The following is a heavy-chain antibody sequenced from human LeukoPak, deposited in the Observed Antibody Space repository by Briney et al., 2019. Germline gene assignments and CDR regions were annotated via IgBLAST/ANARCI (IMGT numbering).Heavy chain of an antibody. D-gene: IGHD6-19*01. Sequence: SETLTLTCTVSGGSISSSSYYWGWIRQPPGKGLEWIGSIYYSGSTYYNPSLKSRVTISVDTSKNQFSLKLSSVTAADTAVYYCARVLRIFDRVTVAGRKFDPWGQGILVTVSS. J-gene: IGHJ5*02. CDR3: ARVLRIFDRVTVAGRKFDP. CDR1: GGSISSSSYY. V-gene: IGHV4-39*01. CDR2: IYYSGST.